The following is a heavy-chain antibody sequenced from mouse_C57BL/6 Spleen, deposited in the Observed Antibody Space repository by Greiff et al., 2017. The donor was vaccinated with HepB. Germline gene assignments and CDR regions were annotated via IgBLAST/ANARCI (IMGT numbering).Heavy chain of an antibody. V-gene: IGHV1-69*01. Sequence: VQLQQSGAELVMPGASVKLSCKASGYTFTSYWMHWVKQRPGQGLEWIGEIDPSDSYTNYNQKFKGKSTLTVDKSSSTAYMQLSSLTSEDSAVYYCARRSNLYYFDYWGQGTTLTVSS. CDR3: ARRSNLYYFDY. CDR2: IDPSDSYT. CDR1: GYTFTSYW. J-gene: IGHJ2*01. D-gene: IGHD2-5*01.